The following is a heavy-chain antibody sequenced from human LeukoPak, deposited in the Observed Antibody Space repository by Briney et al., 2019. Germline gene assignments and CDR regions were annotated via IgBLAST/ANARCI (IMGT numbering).Heavy chain of an antibody. CDR2: FDPEDGET. CDR3: ATFGIVVVTPDAFDI. D-gene: IGHD3-22*01. V-gene: IGHV1-24*01. J-gene: IGHJ3*02. Sequence: ASVKVSCKVSGYTLTELSMHWVRQAPGKGLEWMGGFDPEDGETIYAQEFQGRVTMTEDTSTDTAYMELSSLRSEDTAVYYCATFGIVVVTPDAFDIWCQGTMVTVSS. CDR1: GYTLTELS.